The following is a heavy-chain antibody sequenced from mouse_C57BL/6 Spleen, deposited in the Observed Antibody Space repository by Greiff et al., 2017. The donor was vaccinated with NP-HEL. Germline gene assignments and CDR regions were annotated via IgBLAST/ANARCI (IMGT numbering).Heavy chain of an antibody. CDR1: GYTFTSYW. Sequence: QVQLQQPGTELVKPGASVKLSCKASGYTFTSYWMHWVKQRPGQGLEWIGNINPSNGGTNYNEKFKSKATVTVDKSSSTAYMQLSSLTSEDSAVYYCAREGITAVVAYYYAMDYWGQGTSVTVSS. D-gene: IGHD1-1*01. V-gene: IGHV1-53*01. CDR3: AREGITAVVAYYYAMDY. CDR2: INPSNGGT. J-gene: IGHJ4*01.